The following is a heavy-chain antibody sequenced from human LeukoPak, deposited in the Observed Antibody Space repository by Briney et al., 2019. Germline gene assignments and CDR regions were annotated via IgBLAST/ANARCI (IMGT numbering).Heavy chain of an antibody. CDR1: GGSFSGYY. D-gene: IGHD3-9*01. Sequence: SETLSLTCAVYGGSFSGYYWSWIRQPPGKGLEWIGEINHSGSTNYNPSLKSRVTISVDTSKNQFSLKLSSVTAAGTAVYYCARVGSGLRYFDWLLYYDYWGQGTLVTVSS. J-gene: IGHJ4*02. CDR3: ARVGSGLRYFDWLLYYDY. CDR2: INHSGST. V-gene: IGHV4-34*01.